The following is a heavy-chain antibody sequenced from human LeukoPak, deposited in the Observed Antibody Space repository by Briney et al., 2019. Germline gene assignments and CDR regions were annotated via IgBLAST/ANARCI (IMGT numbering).Heavy chain of an antibody. D-gene: IGHD2-2*01. CDR3: AAREEYCSSTSCQTTPFGY. Sequence: ASVKVSCKASGYTFTSYGISWVRQAPGQGLEWMGWISAYNGNTNYAQKLQGRVTMTTDTSTSTAYMELRSLRSDDTAVYYCAAREEYCSSTSCQTTPFGYWGQGILVTVSS. CDR2: ISAYNGNT. CDR1: GYTFTSYG. V-gene: IGHV1-18*01. J-gene: IGHJ4*02.